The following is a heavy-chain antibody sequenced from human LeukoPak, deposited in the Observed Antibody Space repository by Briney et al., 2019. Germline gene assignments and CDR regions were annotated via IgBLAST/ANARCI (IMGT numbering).Heavy chain of an antibody. Sequence: SVKVSCKASGGTFSSYAISWVRQAPGQGREWMGGIIPIFGTANYAQKFQGRVTITTDESTSTAYMELSSLRSEDTAVYYCAVGVRGVYDYWGQGTLVTVSS. J-gene: IGHJ4*02. V-gene: IGHV1-69*05. CDR1: GGTFSSYA. CDR2: IIPIFGTA. CDR3: AVGVRGVYDY. D-gene: IGHD3-10*02.